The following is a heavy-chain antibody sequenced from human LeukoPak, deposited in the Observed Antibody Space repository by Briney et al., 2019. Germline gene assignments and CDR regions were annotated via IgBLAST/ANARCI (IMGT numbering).Heavy chain of an antibody. CDR1: GGSISSYY. J-gene: IGHJ5*02. Sequence: SETLSLTCTVSGGSISSYYWSWIRQPPGKGLEWIAYISYSGSTNYNPSLKSRVTISVDTSKNQFSLKLSSVTAADTAVYYCARNIAAAGNWRDWFDPWGQGTLVTVSS. D-gene: IGHD6-13*01. CDR2: ISYSGST. CDR3: ARNIAAAGNWRDWFDP. V-gene: IGHV4-59*01.